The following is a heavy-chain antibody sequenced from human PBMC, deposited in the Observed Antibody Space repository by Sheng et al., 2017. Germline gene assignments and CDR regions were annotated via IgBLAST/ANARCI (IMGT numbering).Heavy chain of an antibody. J-gene: IGHJ4*02. D-gene: IGHD5-18*01. CDR3: ARVIPPYVDTAMVTGFDY. CDR2: INHSGST. Sequence: QVQLQQWGAGLLKPSETLSLTCAVYGGSFSGYYWSWIRQPPGKGLEWIGEINHSGSTNYNPSLKSRVTISVDTSKNQFSLKLSSVTAADTAVYYCARVIPPYVDTAMVTGFDYWGQGTLVTVSS. CDR1: GGSFSGYY. V-gene: IGHV4-34*01.